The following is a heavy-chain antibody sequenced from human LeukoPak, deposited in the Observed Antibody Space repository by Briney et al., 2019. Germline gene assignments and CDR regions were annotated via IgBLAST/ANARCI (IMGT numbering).Heavy chain of an antibody. CDR1: GFTFSSYG. CDR2: ISYDGSNK. J-gene: IGHJ4*02. Sequence: GGSLRLSCAASGFTFSSYGMHWVRQAPGKGLEWVAVISYDGSNKYYADSVKGRFTISRDNSKNTLYLQMNSLRAEDTAVYYCARKNGLDYWGQGTLVTVSS. V-gene: IGHV3-30*04. CDR3: ARKNGLDY.